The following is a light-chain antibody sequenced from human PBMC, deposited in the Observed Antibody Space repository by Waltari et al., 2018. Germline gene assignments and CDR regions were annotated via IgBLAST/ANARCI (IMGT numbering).Light chain of an antibody. J-gene: IGKJ4*01. Sequence: DIQMTQSPSTLSASVGDRLTITCRASQSISTYLAWYQQKPGKAPNVLIYRASNLQSGVPLRFSGSGSGTEFTLTISSLQPDDFATYYCQQYNSYPLTFGGGTKVEIK. CDR2: RAS. CDR3: QQYNSYPLT. CDR1: QSISTY. V-gene: IGKV1-5*03.